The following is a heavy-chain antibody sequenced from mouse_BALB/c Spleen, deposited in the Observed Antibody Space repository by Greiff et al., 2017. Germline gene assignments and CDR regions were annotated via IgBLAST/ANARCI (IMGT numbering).Heavy chain of an antibody. V-gene: IGHV2-5-1*01. CDR2: IWRGGST. J-gene: IGHJ4*01. CDR3: AKTLTTVVGGLNYYAMDY. Sequence: QVQLQQSGPSLVQPSQSLSITCTVSGFSLTSYGVHWVRQSPGKGLEWLGVIWRGGSTDYNAAFMSRLSITKDNSKSQVFFKMNSLQADDTAIYYCAKTLTTVVGGLNYYAMDYWGQGTSVTVSS. D-gene: IGHD1-1*01. CDR1: GFSLTSYG.